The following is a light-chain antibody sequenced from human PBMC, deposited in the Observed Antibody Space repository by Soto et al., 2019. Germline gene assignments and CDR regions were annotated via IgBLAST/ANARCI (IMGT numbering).Light chain of an antibody. CDR2: EVR. J-gene: IGLJ3*02. CDR1: TSDIGAYNY. V-gene: IGLV2-14*01. Sequence: QSALTQPPSASGSPGQSVTISCTGTTSDIGAYNYVSWYQQRPGKAPKLIIYEVRNRPSGISSRFSGSRSGNTASLTISGLQSEDEGDYYCSAYTARSTLVFGGGTKLTVL. CDR3: SAYTARSTLV.